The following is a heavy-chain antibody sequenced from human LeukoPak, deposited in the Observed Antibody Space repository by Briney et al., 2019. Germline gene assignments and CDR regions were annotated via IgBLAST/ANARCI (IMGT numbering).Heavy chain of an antibody. CDR2: ITHSGST. CDR1: GGSFSGYY. V-gene: IGHV4-34*01. D-gene: IGHD3-16*02. CDR3: ARGGDYVWGSYRYFDY. J-gene: IGHJ4*02. Sequence: PSETLSLTCAVYGGSFSGYYWSWIRQPPGKGLEWIGEITHSGSTNYNPSLKSRVTISVDTSKNQFSLKLSSVTAADTAVYYCARGGDYVWGSYRYFDYWGQGTLVTVSS.